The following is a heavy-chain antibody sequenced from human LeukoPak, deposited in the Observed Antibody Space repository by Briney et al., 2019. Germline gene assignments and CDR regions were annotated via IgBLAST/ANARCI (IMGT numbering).Heavy chain of an antibody. CDR3: ARARVVGATTPGASFDY. CDR1: GGSFSGYY. D-gene: IGHD1-26*01. CDR2: INHSGST. Sequence: SETLSLTCAVYGGSFSGYYWSWIRQPPGKGLEWIGEINHSGSTNYNPSLKSRVTISVDTSKNQFSLKLSSVTAADTAVYYCARARVVGATTPGASFDYWGQGTLVTVSS. V-gene: IGHV4-34*01. J-gene: IGHJ4*02.